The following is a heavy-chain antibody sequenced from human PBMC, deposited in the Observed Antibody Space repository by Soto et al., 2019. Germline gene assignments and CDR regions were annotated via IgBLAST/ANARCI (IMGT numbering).Heavy chain of an antibody. Sequence: QVQLVQSGAEVKKPGASVKVSCKASGYTFTSYDINWVRQATGQGLEWMGWMNLNSGYTGYAQKFQGRVTMTRDNFIRTAFMELSSLRSEDTAVYYCARANGDFDYWGKGTLVTVSS. V-gene: IGHV1-8*01. CDR3: ARANGDFDY. CDR1: GYTFTSYD. D-gene: IGHD4-17*01. CDR2: MNLNSGYT. J-gene: IGHJ4*02.